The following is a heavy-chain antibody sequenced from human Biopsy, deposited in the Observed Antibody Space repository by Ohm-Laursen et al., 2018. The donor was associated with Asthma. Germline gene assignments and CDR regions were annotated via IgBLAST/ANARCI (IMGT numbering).Heavy chain of an antibody. V-gene: IGHV3-9*01. D-gene: IGHD3/OR15-3a*01. Sequence: SLRLSCAASGLSFDDYAMHWVRKPHGKGLEWVSGIGWNGATRVYADSVKGRFTISKDNAKKSLFLQMNRLQVDDTALYFCVKDTAREFWSAYGLYGIDVWGQGTTVTVSS. CDR3: VKDTAREFWSAYGLYGIDV. CDR2: IGWNGATR. CDR1: GLSFDDYA. J-gene: IGHJ6*02.